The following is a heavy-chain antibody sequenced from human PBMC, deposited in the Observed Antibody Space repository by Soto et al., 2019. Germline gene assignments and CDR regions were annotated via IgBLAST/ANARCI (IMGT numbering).Heavy chain of an antibody. CDR2: IHPDGGHT. J-gene: IGHJ4*02. V-gene: IGHV1-46*01. Sequence: QVQLVQSGAEVKKPGASVKVSCKASGYAFTNYYVQWVRQAPGQGLEWLGVIHPDGGHTTYSQKFQDRVTMTRDTFTSTVYMELSSLRSEDTAVYYCARGDNDYWGQGTLVTVSS. CDR3: ARGDNDY. CDR1: GYAFTNYY.